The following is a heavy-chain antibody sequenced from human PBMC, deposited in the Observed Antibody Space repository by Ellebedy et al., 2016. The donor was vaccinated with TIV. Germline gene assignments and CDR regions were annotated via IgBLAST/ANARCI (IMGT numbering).Heavy chain of an antibody. Sequence: ASVKVSCKASGYTFPTYYIHWVRQAPGQELEWMGRINRSGGRTSYAQKFQGRVTMTRDTSTGTVYMELSSLRSEDTAVYYCARGAVAGRLGVDAFDIWGQGTMVTVSS. CDR1: GYTFPTYY. CDR3: ARGAVAGRLGVDAFDI. J-gene: IGHJ3*02. CDR2: INRSGGRT. V-gene: IGHV1-46*01. D-gene: IGHD6-19*01.